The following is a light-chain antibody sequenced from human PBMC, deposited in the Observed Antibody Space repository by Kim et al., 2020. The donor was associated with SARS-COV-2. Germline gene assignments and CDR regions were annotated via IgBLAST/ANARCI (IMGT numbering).Light chain of an antibody. V-gene: IGKV2-28*01. CDR2: VGD. J-gene: IGKJ1*01. Sequence: ASIGGRASESVLQGDDADHLGWYEHKTGESPHLLIYVGDSRASGGPDRCSGSGEGADFKLKSSREEDDDVGIYYWMRALQTPWTFGQGTKVDIK. CDR3: MRALQTPWT. CDR1: ESVLQGDDADH.